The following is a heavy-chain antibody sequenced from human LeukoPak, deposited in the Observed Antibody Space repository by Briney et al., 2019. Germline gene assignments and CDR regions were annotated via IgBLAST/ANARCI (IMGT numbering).Heavy chain of an antibody. D-gene: IGHD5-18*01. Sequence: SSQTLSLTCTVSGGSISSGGYYWSWIRQHPGKGLEWIGYIYYSGSTYYNPSLKSRVTISVDTSKNQFSLKLSSVTAADTAVYYCARDPHSFSFDYWGQGTLVTVSS. CDR3: ARDPHSFSFDY. J-gene: IGHJ4*02. V-gene: IGHV4-30-4*08. CDR1: GGSISSGGYY. CDR2: IYYSGST.